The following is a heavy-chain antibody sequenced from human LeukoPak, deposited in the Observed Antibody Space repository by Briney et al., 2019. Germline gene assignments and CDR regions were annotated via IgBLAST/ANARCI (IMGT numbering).Heavy chain of an antibody. CDR3: VIEGCSGGVCYFDD. CDR2: IDASGNT. J-gene: IGHJ4*02. CDR1: GGSISYYY. Sequence: SEPLSLTCTVSGGSISYYYWIWIRQPAGKGLEWIGRIDASGNTMYTPSLRSRVTLSIDTSRQLFSLQLSSVTAADQAGFLYVIEGCSGGVCYFDDWGRGTLVTVSS. V-gene: IGHV4-4*07. D-gene: IGHD2-15*01.